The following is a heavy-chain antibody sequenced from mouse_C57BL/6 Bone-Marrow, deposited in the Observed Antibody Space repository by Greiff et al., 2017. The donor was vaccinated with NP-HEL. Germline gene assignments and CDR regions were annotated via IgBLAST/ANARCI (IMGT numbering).Heavy chain of an antibody. Sequence: EVQLQHSGPELVKPGASVKISCKASGYTFTDYYMNWVKQSHGKSLEWIGDINPNIGGTSYNQKFKGMATLTVDKSFSTAYMALRPLTSVDSAVFYCARSTYYDYDGAMDYWGQGTSVTDSS. J-gene: IGHJ4*01. CDR2: INPNIGGT. CDR3: ARSTYYDYDGAMDY. V-gene: IGHV1-26*01. CDR1: GYTFTDYY. D-gene: IGHD2-4*01.